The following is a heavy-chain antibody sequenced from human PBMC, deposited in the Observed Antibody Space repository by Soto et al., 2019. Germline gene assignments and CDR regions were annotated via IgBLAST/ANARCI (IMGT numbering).Heavy chain of an antibody. CDR1: GCTFSSCA. CDR2: IIDSGAST. J-gene: IGHJ6*02. V-gene: IGHV3-23*01. Sequence: GQSLRLSCAASGCTFSSCAMRWVRQAPGKGLEWVSDIIDSGASTYYADSVQGRFTISRDNSKSTLYLQMNSLRAEDTALYYCAKGRSYYYYYGVDVWAQGTTVTVSS. CDR3: AKGRSYYYYYGVDV.